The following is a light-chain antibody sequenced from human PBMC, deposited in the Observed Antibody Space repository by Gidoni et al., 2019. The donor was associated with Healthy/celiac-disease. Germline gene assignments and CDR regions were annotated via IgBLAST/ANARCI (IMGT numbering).Light chain of an antibody. J-gene: IGLJ1*01. Sequence: QSVFTQPPSVSAAPGQKVTISCSGSSSNIGNDYVSWYQQLPGTAPKLLIYENNKRPSGIPDRFSGSKSGTSATLDITGLQTGDEADYYCGTWDSSLSVGRVFGTGTKVTVL. CDR3: GTWDSSLSVGRV. CDR1: SSNIGNDY. CDR2: ENN. V-gene: IGLV1-51*02.